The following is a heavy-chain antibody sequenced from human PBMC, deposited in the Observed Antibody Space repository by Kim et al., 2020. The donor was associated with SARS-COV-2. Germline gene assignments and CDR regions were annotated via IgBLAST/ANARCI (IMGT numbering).Heavy chain of an antibody. Sequence: SGNTKYSQKFQGRITITRDTAATTAYMDLSSLRSEDTAVYYCASLVRGITWGQGTTVTVSS. J-gene: IGHJ6*02. D-gene: IGHD3-10*01. CDR2: SGNT. CDR3: ASLVRGIT. V-gene: IGHV1-3*01.